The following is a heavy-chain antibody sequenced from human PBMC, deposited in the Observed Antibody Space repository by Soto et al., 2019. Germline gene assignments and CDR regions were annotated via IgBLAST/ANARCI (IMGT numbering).Heavy chain of an antibody. Sequence: XDSLTISRKGSGYSFTSYWIGLVRQMPGKGLEWMGIIYPGDSDTRYSPSFQGQVTISADKSISTAYLQWSSLKASDTAMYYCARRGVVVPAAIHPPYDYWGQGTLVTVSS. CDR3: ARRGVVVPAAIHPPYDY. J-gene: IGHJ4*02. D-gene: IGHD2-2*01. CDR1: GYSFTSYW. V-gene: IGHV5-51*01. CDR2: IYPGDSDT.